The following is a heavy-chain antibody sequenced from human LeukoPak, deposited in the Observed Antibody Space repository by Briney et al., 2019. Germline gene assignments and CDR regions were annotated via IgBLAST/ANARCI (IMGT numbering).Heavy chain of an antibody. D-gene: IGHD6-19*01. J-gene: IGHJ6*02. V-gene: IGHV4-4*02. CDR1: GGSIISDNW. Sequence: SGTLSLTCAVFGGSIISDNWWSWVRQPPGKGLEWTGEIYYSGTTNYNPSLRSRLTISVDNSKNQFSLKLTSMTAADTAVYYCARVPYSTGRMYYYYGMDVWGQGTTVTVSS. CDR2: IYYSGTT. CDR3: ARVPYSTGRMYYYYGMDV.